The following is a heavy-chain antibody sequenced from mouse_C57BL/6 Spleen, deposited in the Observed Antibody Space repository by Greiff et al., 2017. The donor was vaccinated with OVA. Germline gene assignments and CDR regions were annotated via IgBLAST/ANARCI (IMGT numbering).Heavy chain of an antibody. CDR1: GYTFTSYW. CDR3: AKESTPTAMDY. J-gene: IGHJ4*01. Sequence: QVQLQQPGAELVRPGSSVKLSCKASGYTFTSYWMHWVKQRPIQGLEWIGNIDPSDSETHYNQKFKDKATLTVDKSSSTAYMQLSSLTSEDSAVYYCAKESTPTAMDYWGQGTSDTVSS. V-gene: IGHV1-52*01. CDR2: IDPSDSET.